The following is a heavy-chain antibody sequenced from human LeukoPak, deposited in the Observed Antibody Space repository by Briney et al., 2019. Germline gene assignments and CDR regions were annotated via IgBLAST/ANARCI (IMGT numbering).Heavy chain of an antibody. V-gene: IGHV3-30*18. CDR1: GFTFSSYG. CDR3: AKAWDYGGKPYFDY. Sequence: PGGSLRLSCAASGFTFSSYGMHWVRQAPGKGLEWVAVISYDGSNKYYADSVKGRFTISRDNSKNTLYLQMNSLRAEDTAVYYCAKAWDYGGKPYFDYWGQGTLVTVSS. D-gene: IGHD4-23*01. J-gene: IGHJ4*02. CDR2: ISYDGSNK.